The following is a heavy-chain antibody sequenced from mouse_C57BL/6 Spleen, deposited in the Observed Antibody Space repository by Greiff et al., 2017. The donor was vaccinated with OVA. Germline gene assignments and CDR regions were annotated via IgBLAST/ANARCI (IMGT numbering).Heavy chain of an antibody. Sequence: QVQLQQSGAELVKPGASVKISCKASGYAFSSYWMNWVKQRPGKGLEWIGQIYPGDGDTTSPGPFPVPATLPADKSSSTAYMQLSSLTSEDSAVYFCARTPLTTVVADWYFDVWGTGTTVTVSS. D-gene: IGHD1-1*01. CDR3: ARTPLTTVVADWYFDV. V-gene: IGHV1-80*01. CDR2: IYPGDGDT. J-gene: IGHJ1*03. CDR1: GYAFSSYW.